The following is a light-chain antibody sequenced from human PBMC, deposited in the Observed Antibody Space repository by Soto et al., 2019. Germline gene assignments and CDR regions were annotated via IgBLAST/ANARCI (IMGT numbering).Light chain of an antibody. J-gene: IGLJ1*01. CDR3: QSYDSSLSGYV. CDR1: GSNIGAPYD. Sequence: ELTQPPSLSGAPGQRVTISCTGSGSNIGAPYDVHWYQHLPGTAPKLLIYGSTNRPSGVPGRFSGSKSGTSASLAITGLQAEDEADYYCQSYDSSLSGYVFGAGTKVTV. V-gene: IGLV1-40*01. CDR2: GST.